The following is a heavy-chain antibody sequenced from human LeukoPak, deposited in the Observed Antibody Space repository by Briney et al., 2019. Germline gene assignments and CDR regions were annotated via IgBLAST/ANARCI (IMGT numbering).Heavy chain of an antibody. J-gene: IGHJ3*02. V-gene: IGHV1-69*02. CDR2: IIPILGIA. CDR1: GYTLTELS. Sequence: ASVKVSCKVSGYTLTELSMHWVRQAPGQGLEWMGRIIPILGIANYAQKFQGRVTITADKSTSTAYMELSSLRSEDTAVYYCATPSDYGSGSYGAAFDIWGQGTMVTVSS. CDR3: ATPSDYGSGSYGAAFDI. D-gene: IGHD3-10*01.